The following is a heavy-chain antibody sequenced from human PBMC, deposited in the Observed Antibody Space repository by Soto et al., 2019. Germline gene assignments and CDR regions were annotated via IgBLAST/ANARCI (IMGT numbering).Heavy chain of an antibody. J-gene: IGHJ4*02. CDR3: ARSEMTYNWND. Sequence: EVQLLESGGDLVQPGGSLRLSCAASGFTFRGDAMSWVRQAPGKGLEWVSSISGSGEMTHYADSVKGRFTISRDNAKNTLYLQMESLRAEDTALYYCARSEMTYNWNDWGQAALVTVSS. CDR2: ISGSGEMT. CDR1: GFTFRGDA. D-gene: IGHD1-20*01. V-gene: IGHV3-23*01.